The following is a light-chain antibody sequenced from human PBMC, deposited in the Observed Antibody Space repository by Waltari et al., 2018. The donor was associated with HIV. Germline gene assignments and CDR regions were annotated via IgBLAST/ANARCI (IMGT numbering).Light chain of an antibody. CDR3: LQYSFYPLT. J-gene: IGKJ4*01. CDR1: QGVNTY. CDR2: GGS. Sequence: DIQMTQSPSSLSASVGDRVTITGRASQGVNTYVAWFQRAPGKAPKSLIHGGSLLLSWVPSRCNGSGSATDFTLTVSSLQPEDVATYYCLQYSFYPLTIGGGTKVEIK. V-gene: IGKV1-16*01.